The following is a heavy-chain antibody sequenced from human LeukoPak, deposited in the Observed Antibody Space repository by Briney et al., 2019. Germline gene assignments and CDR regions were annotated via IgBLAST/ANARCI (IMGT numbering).Heavy chain of an antibody. V-gene: IGHV4-34*01. CDR1: GWTFSGYY. D-gene: IGHD3-9*01. J-gene: IGHJ6*04. CDR3: ARAKLTGYYKKGYYYCGMDV. Sequence: SETLSLTCAVYGWTFSGYYWSWIRQPPGKGLEWVGEINHSGSNNYNPSLKSRVTISVDTSKNQFSLKLSSVTDADTAVYYCARAKLTGYYKKGYYYCGMDVWGKGTTVTVSS. CDR2: INHSGSN.